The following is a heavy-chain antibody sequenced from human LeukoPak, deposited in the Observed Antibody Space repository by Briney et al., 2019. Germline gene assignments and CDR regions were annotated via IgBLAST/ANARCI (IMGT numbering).Heavy chain of an antibody. CDR2: ISSSGGST. V-gene: IGHV3-23*01. Sequence: GGSLRLSCTPSGFTFSHFYMSWVRQAPGKGLEWVSAISSSGGSTYYADSVKGRFTISRDNSKNTLYLQMNSLRAEDTAVYYCAKLTTVVTDFDYWGQGTLVTVSS. CDR1: GFTFSHFY. CDR3: AKLTTVVTDFDY. D-gene: IGHD4-23*01. J-gene: IGHJ4*02.